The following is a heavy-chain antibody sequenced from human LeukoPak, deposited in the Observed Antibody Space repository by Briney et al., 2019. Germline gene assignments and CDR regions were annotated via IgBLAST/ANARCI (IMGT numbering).Heavy chain of an antibody. D-gene: IGHD2-8*01. CDR1: GFTFSAYW. Sequence: ESLRLSCAASGFTFSAYWMTWVRQAPGKGLAWVANIIEGGDVKYYVDSVKGRFTISRDNTKNSLYLQMNSLRPDDTALYYCSTDPRLLIYWGHGTLVTVSS. V-gene: IGHV3-7*03. J-gene: IGHJ4*01. CDR3: STDPRLLIY. CDR2: IIEGGDVK.